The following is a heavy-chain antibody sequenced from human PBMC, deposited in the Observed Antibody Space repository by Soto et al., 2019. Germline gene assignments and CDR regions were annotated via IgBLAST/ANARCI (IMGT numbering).Heavy chain of an antibody. J-gene: IGHJ4*01. CDR1: GYAFSAYY. CDR2: VNPHTGDS. D-gene: IGHD3-3*01. Sequence: QVQLVQSGAEVKRPGASVTVSCRASGYAFSAYYIHWVRQAPGQGLEWMGWVNPHTGDSKYTEIFKGRVTMTSDTSNNTSSMDLTSLTAADTAVYYCARRHGARSNVFRSAFPLDFWGQGTLVAVSS. V-gene: IGHV1-2*02. CDR3: ARRHGARSNVFRSAFPLDF.